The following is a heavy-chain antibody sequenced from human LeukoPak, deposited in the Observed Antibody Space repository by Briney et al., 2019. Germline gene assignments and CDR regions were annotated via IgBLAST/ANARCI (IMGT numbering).Heavy chain of an antibody. CDR3: AKGSSSSTVDY. Sequence: RGSLRLSCAASGFTFSSYGMHWVRQAPGKGLGWVAVISYDGSNKYYADPVKGGFTISRDNSKNTLYWQMNSLRAEDTAVYYCAKGSSSSTVDYWGEGDLVTVSS. CDR1: GFTFSSYG. V-gene: IGHV3-30*18. D-gene: IGHD6-6*01. J-gene: IGHJ4*02. CDR2: ISYDGSNK.